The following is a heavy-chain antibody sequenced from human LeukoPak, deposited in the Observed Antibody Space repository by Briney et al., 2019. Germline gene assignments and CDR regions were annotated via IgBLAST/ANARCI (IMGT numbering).Heavy chain of an antibody. CDR3: ARDPAMIVVVIADAFDI. J-gene: IGHJ3*02. V-gene: IGHV3-74*01. CDR2: INSDGSST. Sequence: GGSLRLSCAASGFTFSSYWMHWVRQAPGKGLVWVSRINSDGSSTSYADSVKGRFTISRDNAKNTLYLQMNSLRAEDTAVYYCARDPAMIVVVIADAFDIWGQGTMVTVSS. D-gene: IGHD3-22*01. CDR1: GFTFSSYW.